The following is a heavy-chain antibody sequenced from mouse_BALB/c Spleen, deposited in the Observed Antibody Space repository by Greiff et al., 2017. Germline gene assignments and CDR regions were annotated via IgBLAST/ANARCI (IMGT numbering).Heavy chain of an antibody. CDR1: GYTFTDYA. CDR2: ISTYYGDA. Sequence: VQLQQSGAELVRPGVSVKISCKGSGYTFTDYAMHWVKQSHAQSLEWIGVISTYYGDASYNQKFKGKATMTVDKSSSTAYMELARLTSEDSAIYYCARARQRGWGFDYWGQGTTLTVSS. D-gene: IGHD6-1*01. J-gene: IGHJ2*01. V-gene: IGHV1S137*01. CDR3: ARARQRGWGFDY.